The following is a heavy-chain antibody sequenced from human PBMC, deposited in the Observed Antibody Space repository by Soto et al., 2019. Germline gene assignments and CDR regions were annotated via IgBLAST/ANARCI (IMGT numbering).Heavy chain of an antibody. D-gene: IGHD6-6*01. J-gene: IGHJ4*02. Sequence: ASVKVSCKASGGTFSSYAISWVRQAPGQGLEWMGGIIPIFGTANYAQKFQGRVTITAGKSTSTAYMELSSLRSEDTAVYYCARDPPIGSSSGDYWGQGTLVTVSS. CDR3: ARDPPIGSSSGDY. CDR2: IIPIFGTA. CDR1: GGTFSSYA. V-gene: IGHV1-69*06.